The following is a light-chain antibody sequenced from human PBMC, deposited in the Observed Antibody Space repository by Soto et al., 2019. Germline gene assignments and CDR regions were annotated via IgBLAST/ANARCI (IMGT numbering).Light chain of an antibody. Sequence: QSVLTQPPSASGTPGQRVTISCFGSRSNIGSNTVNWYQHLPGTAPKLLIYSNNQRPSGVPGRFSGSKSGTSASLAISGLQSEDEADYYCCSYTGFYSYVFGTGTKVTVL. CDR1: RSNIGSNT. CDR3: CSYTGFYSYV. CDR2: SNN. J-gene: IGLJ1*01. V-gene: IGLV1-44*01.